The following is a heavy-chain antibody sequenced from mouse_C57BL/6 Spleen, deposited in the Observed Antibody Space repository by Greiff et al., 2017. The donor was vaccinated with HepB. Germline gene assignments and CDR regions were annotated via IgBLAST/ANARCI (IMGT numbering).Heavy chain of an antibody. J-gene: IGHJ2*01. Sequence: VKVVESGPELVKPGASVKISCKASGYSFTSYYIHWVKQRPGQGLEWIGWIYPGSGNTKYNEKFKGKATLTADTSSSTAYMQLSSLTSEDSAVYYCARSGYGSIDYWGQGTTLTVSS. CDR3: ARSGYGSIDY. D-gene: IGHD1-1*01. V-gene: IGHV1-66*01. CDR1: GYSFTSYY. CDR2: IYPGSGNT.